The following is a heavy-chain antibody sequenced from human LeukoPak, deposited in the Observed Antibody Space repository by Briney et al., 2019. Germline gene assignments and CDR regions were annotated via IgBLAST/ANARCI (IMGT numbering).Heavy chain of an antibody. Sequence: PGRSLRLSCAASGFTFDDYAMHWVRQAPGKGLEWVSGISWNSGSIGYADSVKGRFTISRDNAKNSLYLQMNSLRAEDTALYYCAKDWGRYSSSWYYFDYWGQGTLVTVSS. V-gene: IGHV3-9*01. CDR3: AKDWGRYSSSWYYFDY. J-gene: IGHJ4*02. CDR2: ISWNSGSI. D-gene: IGHD6-13*01. CDR1: GFTFDDYA.